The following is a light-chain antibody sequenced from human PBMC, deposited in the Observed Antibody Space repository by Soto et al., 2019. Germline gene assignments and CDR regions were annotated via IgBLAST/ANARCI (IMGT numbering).Light chain of an antibody. CDR2: GAS. CDR1: QSVSSSY. Sequence: EIVLTQSPGTLSLSRWERATLSCRASQSVSSSYLAWYQQKPGQAPRLLIYGASSRATGIPDRFSGSGSGTDFTLTISSLEPEDFAVYYCQQHSNWPPITFGQGTRLEIK. V-gene: IGKV3D-20*02. CDR3: QQHSNWPPIT. J-gene: IGKJ5*01.